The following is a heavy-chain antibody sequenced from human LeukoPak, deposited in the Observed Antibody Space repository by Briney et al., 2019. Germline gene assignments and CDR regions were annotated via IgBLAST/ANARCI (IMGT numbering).Heavy chain of an antibody. CDR1: GYTFTSYG. CDR2: ISTYNGNT. D-gene: IGHD5-12*01. Sequence: ASVKVSCKASGYTFTSYGISWVRQAPGQGLEWMGWISTYNGNTKYSQEFRGRVTITRDTSASTAYMELSSLRSEDMAVYYCARGVATSLSPFDYWGQGTLVTVS. CDR3: ARGVATSLSPFDY. V-gene: IGHV1-18*03. J-gene: IGHJ4*02.